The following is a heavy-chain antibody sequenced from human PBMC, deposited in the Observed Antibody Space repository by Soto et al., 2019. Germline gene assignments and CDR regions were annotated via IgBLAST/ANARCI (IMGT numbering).Heavy chain of an antibody. CDR2: INAGNGDT. V-gene: IGHV1-3*01. Sequence: GASVKVSCKASGYTFTSYAMHWVRQAPGQRLEWMGWINAGNGDTKYSQKFQGRVTITRDTSASTAYMELSSLRSEDTAVYYCASSRGPYYYDSSAYPSPFDYWGQGTLVTVSS. D-gene: IGHD3-22*01. CDR3: ASSRGPYYYDSSAYPSPFDY. J-gene: IGHJ4*02. CDR1: GYTFTSYA.